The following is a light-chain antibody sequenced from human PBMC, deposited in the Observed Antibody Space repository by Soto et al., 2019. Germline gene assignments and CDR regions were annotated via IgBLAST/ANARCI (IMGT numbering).Light chain of an antibody. J-gene: IGKJ3*01. Sequence: DLVMTQSPLPLPVTPGEPASISCRSSQSLLHRNGYNSLDWYLQKPGQSPQLLIYLGSNRASGVPDRFSGSGSGADFTLKISRVEAEDVGVYYCMQTLQTPFTFGPGTKVDIK. CDR3: MQTLQTPFT. CDR1: QSLLHRNGYNS. V-gene: IGKV2-28*01. CDR2: LGS.